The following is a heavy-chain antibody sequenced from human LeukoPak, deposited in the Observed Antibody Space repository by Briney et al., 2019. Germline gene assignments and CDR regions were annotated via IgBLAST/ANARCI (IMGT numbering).Heavy chain of an antibody. CDR1: GFTFSSYA. D-gene: IGHD6-13*01. J-gene: IGHJ4*02. CDR3: AKDGYSSSWDFDY. V-gene: IGHV3-30-3*01. CDR2: ISYDGSNK. Sequence: PGRSLRLSCAASGFTFSSYAMHWVRQAPGKGLEWVAVISYDGSNKYYADSVKGRFTISRDNSKNTLYLQMNSLRAEDTAVYYYAKDGYSSSWDFDYWGQGTLVTVSS.